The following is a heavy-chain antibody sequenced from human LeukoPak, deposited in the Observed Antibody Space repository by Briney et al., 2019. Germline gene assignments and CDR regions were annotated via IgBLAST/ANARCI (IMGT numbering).Heavy chain of an antibody. V-gene: IGHV4-59*01. CDR1: GGSISSNY. CDR3: ARDRLDSYYYMDV. CDR2: IYYSGNT. D-gene: IGHD3-16*01. J-gene: IGHJ6*03. Sequence: SETLSLTCTVSGGSISSNYWSWIRQPPGKGLEWIGYIYYSGNTKYNPSLKSRVAISADTSNNQFSLKLSSVTAADTAVYNCARDRLDSYYYMDVWGKGTTVTVSS.